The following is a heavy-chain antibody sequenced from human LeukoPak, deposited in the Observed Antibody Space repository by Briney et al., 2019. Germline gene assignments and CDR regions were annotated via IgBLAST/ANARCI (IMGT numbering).Heavy chain of an antibody. CDR3: AKEYCSGGSCYPSLGDY. J-gene: IGHJ4*02. V-gene: IGHV3-30*02. Sequence: GGSLRLSCAASGFTFSSYGMHWVRQAPGKGLEWVAFIRYDGSNKYYADSVKGRFTISRDNSKNTLYLQMNSLRAEDTAVYYCAKEYCSGGSCYPSLGDYWGQGTLVTVSS. CDR2: IRYDGSNK. D-gene: IGHD2-15*01. CDR1: GFTFSSYG.